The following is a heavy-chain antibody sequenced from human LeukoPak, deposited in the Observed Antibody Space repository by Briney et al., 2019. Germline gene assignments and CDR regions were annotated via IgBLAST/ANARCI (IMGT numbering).Heavy chain of an antibody. CDR3: ARHYCSSTSCLSGWYSEFDY. J-gene: IGHJ4*02. D-gene: IGHD2-2*01. Sequence: GGSLRLSCAASGFTFSSYAMHWVRQASGKGLEWVAVISYDGSNKYYADSVKGRFTIPRDNSKNTLYLQMNSLRSEDTAVYYCARHYCSSTSCLSGWYSEFDYWGQGTLVTVSS. CDR2: ISYDGSNK. V-gene: IGHV3-30*04. CDR1: GFTFSSYA.